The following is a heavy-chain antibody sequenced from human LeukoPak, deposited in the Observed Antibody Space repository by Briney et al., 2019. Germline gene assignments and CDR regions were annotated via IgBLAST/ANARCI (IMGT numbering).Heavy chain of an antibody. J-gene: IGHJ4*02. CDR2: IIPILGIA. V-gene: IGHV1-69*04. Sequence: SVKVSCKASGGTFSSYAISWVRQAPGQGLEWMGRIIPILGIANYAQKFQGRVTITADKSTSTAYMELSSLRSEDTAVYYCARVKYYETSGYSPVDSWGQGTLVTVSS. CDR1: GGTFSSYA. CDR3: ARVKYYETSGYSPVDS. D-gene: IGHD3-22*01.